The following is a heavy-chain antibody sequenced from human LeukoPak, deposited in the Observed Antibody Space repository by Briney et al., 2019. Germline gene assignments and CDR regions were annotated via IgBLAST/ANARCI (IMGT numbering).Heavy chain of an antibody. CDR2: ISYDGSNK. CDR1: GFTFSSYA. Sequence: AGGSLRLSCAASGFTFSSYAMHWVRQAPGKGLEWVAVISYDGSNKYYADSVKGRFTISRDNSKNTLYLQMNSLRAEDTAVYYCARERLSYYDFWSGSHYYYGMDVWGQGTTVTVSS. CDR3: ARERLSYYDFWSGSHYYYGMDV. J-gene: IGHJ6*02. V-gene: IGHV3-30-3*01. D-gene: IGHD3-3*01.